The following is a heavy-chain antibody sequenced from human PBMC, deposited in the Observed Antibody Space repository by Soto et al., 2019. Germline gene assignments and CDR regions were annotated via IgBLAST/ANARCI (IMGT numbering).Heavy chain of an antibody. V-gene: IGHV3-48*02. J-gene: IGHJ4*02. CDR1: GFRFSIYS. CDR2: ITSDTKTI. CDR3: ARSVEGHFDY. Sequence: EVQLVESGGNLVQPGGSLRLSCAASGFRFSIYSMNWVRQAPGKGLEWSAYITSDTKTIKYADSVKGRFTISRDNDNNLVYLYTNSLRDEDTAVYYCARSVEGHFDYWGQGTVVTVSA. D-gene: IGHD6-19*01.